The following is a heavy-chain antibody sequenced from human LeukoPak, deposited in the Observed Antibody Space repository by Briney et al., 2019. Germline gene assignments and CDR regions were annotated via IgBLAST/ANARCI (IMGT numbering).Heavy chain of an antibody. Sequence: GGSLRLSCAASGITFSSYWMTWVRQAPGKGLEWVPSISTGGTYIYYADSVKGRFTISRDNAKNSLYLQMNSLRAEDTAIYYCASARTTFSAFDIWGQGTMVTVSS. CDR2: ISTGGTYI. CDR3: ASARTTFSAFDI. V-gene: IGHV3-21*01. D-gene: IGHD2/OR15-2a*01. J-gene: IGHJ3*02. CDR1: GITFSSYW.